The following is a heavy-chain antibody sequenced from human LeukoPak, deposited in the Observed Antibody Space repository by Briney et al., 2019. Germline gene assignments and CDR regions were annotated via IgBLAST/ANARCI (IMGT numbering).Heavy chain of an antibody. CDR3: ASGLSSGYPY. CDR1: GFTFSSYG. Sequence: GGSLRLSCAASGFTFSSYGMHWVRQAPGKGLEWVAVISYDGSNKYYADSVKGRFTISRDNSKNTLYLQMNSLRAEDTAVYYCASGLSSGYPYWGQGTLVTVSS. J-gene: IGHJ4*02. CDR2: ISYDGSNK. V-gene: IGHV3-30*03. D-gene: IGHD3-22*01.